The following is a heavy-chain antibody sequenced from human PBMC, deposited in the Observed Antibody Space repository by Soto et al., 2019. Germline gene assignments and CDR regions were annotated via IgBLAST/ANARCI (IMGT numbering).Heavy chain of an antibody. D-gene: IGHD2-2*01. Sequence: QVQLQESGPGLVKPSGTLSLTCAVSSGSISSSNWWSWVRQPPGKGLEWIGEIYHSGSTNSNPSLMSRVTIPVDKSNIQFSLKLSSVTAADTAVYYCARASWEMLVVPASHDAFDIWCQEPMVTVS. CDR3: ARASWEMLVVPASHDAFDI. V-gene: IGHV4-4*02. J-gene: IGHJ3*02. CDR2: IYHSGST. CDR1: SGSISSSNW.